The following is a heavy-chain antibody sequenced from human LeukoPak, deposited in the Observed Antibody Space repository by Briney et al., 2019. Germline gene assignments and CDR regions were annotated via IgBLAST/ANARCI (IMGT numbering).Heavy chain of an antibody. V-gene: IGHV3-23*01. J-gene: IGHJ5*02. CDR2: ISGSGGST. D-gene: IGHD3-10*01. Sequence: GGSLRLSCAASGFTFSSYAMSWVLQAPGKGLEWVSAISGSGGSTYYADSVKGRFTISRDNSKNTLYLQMNSLRAEDTAVYYCAKDSSLRGTPWSWGQGTLVTVSS. CDR3: AKDSSLRGTPWS. CDR1: GFTFSSYA.